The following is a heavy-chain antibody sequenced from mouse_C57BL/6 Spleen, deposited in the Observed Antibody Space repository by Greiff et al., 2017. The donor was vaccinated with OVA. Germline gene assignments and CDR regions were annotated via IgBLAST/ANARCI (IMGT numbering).Heavy chain of an antibody. CDR3: ARWRDYDVGAMDY. Sequence: VQLQESGAELVKPGASVKISCKASGYAFSSYWMNWVKQRPGKGLEWIGQIYPGDGDTNYNGKFKGKATLTADKSSSTAYMQLSSLTSEDSAVYFCARWRDYDVGAMDYWGQGTSVTVSS. J-gene: IGHJ4*01. CDR1: GYAFSSYW. CDR2: IYPGDGDT. D-gene: IGHD2-4*01. V-gene: IGHV1-80*01.